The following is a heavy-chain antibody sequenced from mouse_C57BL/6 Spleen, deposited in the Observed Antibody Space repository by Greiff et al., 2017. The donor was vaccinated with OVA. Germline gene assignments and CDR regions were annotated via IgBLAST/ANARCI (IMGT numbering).Heavy chain of an antibody. D-gene: IGHD1-1*01. J-gene: IGHJ2*01. CDR2: IYPGDGDT. CDR3: ARYITTVVAPFDY. Sequence: VNLVESGPELVKPGASVKISCKASGYAFSSSWMNWVKQRPGKGLEWIGRIYPGDGDTNYNGKFKGKATLTADKSSSTAYMQLSSLTSEDSAVYFCARYITTVVAPFDYWGQGTTLTVSS. CDR1: GYAFSSSW. V-gene: IGHV1-82*01.